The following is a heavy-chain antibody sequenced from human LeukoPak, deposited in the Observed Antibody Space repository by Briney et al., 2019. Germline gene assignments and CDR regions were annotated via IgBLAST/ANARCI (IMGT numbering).Heavy chain of an antibody. J-gene: IGHJ4*02. Sequence: GGSLRLSCTASGFTFSGYWMNWVRQAPGKGLVWVSRIGSDGGSTTYADSVKGRFTISRDNAKNTLYLQMTSLRAEDTAVYYCAIGGSGNFYYWGQGTLVTVSS. CDR2: IGSDGGST. CDR3: AIGGSGNFYY. CDR1: GFTFSGYW. V-gene: IGHV3-74*03. D-gene: IGHD1-26*01.